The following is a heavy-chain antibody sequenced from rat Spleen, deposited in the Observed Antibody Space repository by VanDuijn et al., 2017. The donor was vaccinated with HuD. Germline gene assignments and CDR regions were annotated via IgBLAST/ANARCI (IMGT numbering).Heavy chain of an antibody. Sequence: QVQLKESGPGLVQPSQTLSLTCTVSGFSLISYSVHWVRQSRGRGLEWIAAISSGGNTYYNSAPKSRLSISRDTSKSQVFLKMNSLQTEDTAMYFCARWDHWGQGTLVTVSS. CDR2: ISSGGNT. J-gene: IGHJ3*01. CDR1: GFSLISYS. CDR3: ARWDH. D-gene: IGHD5-1*01. V-gene: IGHV2-6*01.